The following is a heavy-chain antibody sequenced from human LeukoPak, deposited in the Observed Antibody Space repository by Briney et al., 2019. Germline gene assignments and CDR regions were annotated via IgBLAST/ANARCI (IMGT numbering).Heavy chain of an antibody. CDR1: GGSISSSNW. J-gene: IGHJ3*02. CDR3: ARATPPPRSITMVRGTTKWAFDI. V-gene: IGHV4-4*02. CDR2: IYHSGST. D-gene: IGHD3-10*01. Sequence: SETLSLTCAVSGGSISSSNWWSWVRQPPGKGLEWIGEIYHSGSTNYNPSLKSRVTISVDKSKNQFSLKLSSVTAADTAVYYCARATPPPRSITMVRGTTKWAFDIWGQGTMVTVSS.